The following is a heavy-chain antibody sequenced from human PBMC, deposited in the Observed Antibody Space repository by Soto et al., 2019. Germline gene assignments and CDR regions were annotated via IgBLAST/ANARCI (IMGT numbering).Heavy chain of an antibody. Sequence: GGSLRLSCSASGFTFSSYAMHWVRQAPGKGLEYVSAISSNGGSTYYADSVKGRFTISRDNSKNTLYLQMSSLRAEDTAVYYGVKEQYYYGSGSYYNDYYYYGMDVWGQGTTVTVSS. CDR2: ISSNGGST. D-gene: IGHD3-10*01. J-gene: IGHJ6*02. CDR3: VKEQYYYGSGSYYNDYYYYGMDV. V-gene: IGHV3-64D*08. CDR1: GFTFSSYA.